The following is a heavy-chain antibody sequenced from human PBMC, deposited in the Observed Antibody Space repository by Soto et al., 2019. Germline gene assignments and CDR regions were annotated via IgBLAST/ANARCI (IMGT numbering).Heavy chain of an antibody. CDR1: GDTFGRFN. CDR3: ARDPSTVDKLIGVWFDP. Sequence: QIRLVQSGAEVGEPGSSVRVSCKASGDTFGRFNINWVRQAPGEGLEWMGGIRPISDTTNYAQKFQGRVTCTADASTDTVYMELSGVTSEDTAMYYCARDPSTVDKLIGVWFDPWGQGTLVTVAS. D-gene: IGHD4-4*01. CDR2: IRPISDTT. V-gene: IGHV1-69*01. J-gene: IGHJ5*02.